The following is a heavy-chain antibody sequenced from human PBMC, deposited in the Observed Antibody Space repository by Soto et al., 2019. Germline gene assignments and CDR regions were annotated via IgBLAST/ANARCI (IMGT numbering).Heavy chain of an antibody. CDR1: GGSISSYY. J-gene: IGHJ3*02. Sequence: SETLSLTCTASGGSISSYYWSWIRQPPGKGLEWIGYIYYSGSTNYNPSLKSRVTISVDTSKNQFSLKLSSVTAADTAVYYCARLYDYVWGSYRMGAFDIWGQGTMVTVSS. CDR3: ARLYDYVWGSYRMGAFDI. V-gene: IGHV4-59*01. CDR2: IYYSGST. D-gene: IGHD3-16*02.